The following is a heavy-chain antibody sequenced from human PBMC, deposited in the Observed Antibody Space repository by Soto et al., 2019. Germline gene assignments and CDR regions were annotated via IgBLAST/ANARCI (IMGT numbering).Heavy chain of an antibody. Sequence: ASVKVSCKASGYTFTSYAMHWVRQAPGQRLEWMGWINAGNGNTKYSQKFQGRVTITRDTSASTAYMELSSLRAEDTAVYYCARDGPYDSSGLYFDYWGQGTLVTVSS. V-gene: IGHV1-3*01. D-gene: IGHD3-22*01. J-gene: IGHJ4*02. CDR2: INAGNGNT. CDR1: GYTFTSYA. CDR3: ARDGPYDSSGLYFDY.